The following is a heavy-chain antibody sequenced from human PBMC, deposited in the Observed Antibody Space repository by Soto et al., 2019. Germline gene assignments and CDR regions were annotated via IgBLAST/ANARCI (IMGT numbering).Heavy chain of an antibody. CDR2: ISWNSGSI. CDR1: GFTFDDYA. Sequence: GGSLRLSCAASGFTFDDYAMHWVRQAPGKGLEWVSDISWNSGSIGYADSVKGRFTISRDNAKNSLYLQMNSLRAEDTALYYCAKDRAPGTSYYYGIDVWSQGTTVSVSS. D-gene: IGHD1-7*01. V-gene: IGHV3-9*01. CDR3: AKDRAPGTSYYYGIDV. J-gene: IGHJ6*02.